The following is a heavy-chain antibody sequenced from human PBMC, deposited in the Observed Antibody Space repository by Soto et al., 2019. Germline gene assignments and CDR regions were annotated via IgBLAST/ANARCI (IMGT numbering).Heavy chain of an antibody. CDR1: GGSFSGYY. CDR2: INHSGST. D-gene: IGHD3-10*01. CDR3: AGVRYYYGSERYYRATMDV. J-gene: IGHJ6*04. Sequence: QVQLQQWGAGLLKPSETLSLTCAVYGGSFSGYYWSWIRQPPRKGLEWIGEINHSGSTNYNPSLKSRVTISVDTSKNQFSRKLSSVTAADTAVYYCAGVRYYYGSERYYRATMDVWGKGTTVIVSS. V-gene: IGHV4-34*01.